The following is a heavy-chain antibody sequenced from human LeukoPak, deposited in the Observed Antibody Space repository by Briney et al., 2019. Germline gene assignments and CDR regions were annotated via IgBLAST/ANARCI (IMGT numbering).Heavy chain of an antibody. CDR1: GYTFTSYG. D-gene: IGHD6-19*01. V-gene: IGHV1-18*01. CDR2: ISAYNGNT. J-gene: IGHJ3*02. Sequence: ASVKVSCMTSGYTFTSYGISWVRQAPGQGLEWMGWISAYNGNTNYAQKVQGRVTMTPDTSTSTAYMELRSLRSDDTAVYYCARGLQENLAWLTAFSAFDIWGEGTMVTVSS. CDR3: ARGLQENLAWLTAFSAFDI.